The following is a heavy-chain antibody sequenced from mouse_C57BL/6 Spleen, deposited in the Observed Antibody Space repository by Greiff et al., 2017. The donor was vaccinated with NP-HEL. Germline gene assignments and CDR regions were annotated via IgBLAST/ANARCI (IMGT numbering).Heavy chain of an antibody. CDR3: ARQYYGSSRYFDV. J-gene: IGHJ1*03. CDR2: ISSGGSYT. CDR1: GFTFSSYG. D-gene: IGHD1-1*01. V-gene: IGHV5-6*01. Sequence: DVQLVESGGDLVKPGGSLKLSCAASGFTFSSYGMSWVRQTPDKRLEWVATISSGGSYTYYPDSVKGRFTISRDNAKNTLYLQMSSLKSEDTAMYYCARQYYGSSRYFDVWGTGTTVTVSS.